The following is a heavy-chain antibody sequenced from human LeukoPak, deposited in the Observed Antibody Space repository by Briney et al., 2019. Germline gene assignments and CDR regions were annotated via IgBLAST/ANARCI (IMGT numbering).Heavy chain of an antibody. Sequence: PSETLSLTCTVSGGSISSYYWSWIRQPPGKGLEWIGYIYTSGSTNYNPSLKSRVTISVDTSKNQFSLKLSSVTAADTAVYYCARDVFTPGYSSSSRAFDYWGQGTLVTVSS. CDR2: IYTSGST. CDR1: GGSISSYY. J-gene: IGHJ4*02. V-gene: IGHV4-59*01. D-gene: IGHD6-6*01. CDR3: ARDVFTPGYSSSSRAFDY.